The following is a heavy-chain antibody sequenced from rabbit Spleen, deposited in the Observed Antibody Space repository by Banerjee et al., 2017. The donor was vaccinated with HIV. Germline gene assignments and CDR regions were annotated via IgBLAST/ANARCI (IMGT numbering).Heavy chain of an antibody. CDR1: GFSFSTSYH. CDR2: IYPGRSGST. J-gene: IGHJ4*01. CDR3: ARDLVGVIGWNFYL. D-gene: IGHD2-1*01. Sequence: QQLEESGGDLVKPGASLTLTCTASGFSFSTSYHMCWVRQAPGKGLEWIACIYPGRSGSTYYASWAKGRFTISKTSSTTVTLRMTSLTAADTATYFCARDLVGVIGWNFYLWGPGTLVTVS. V-gene: IGHV1S40*01.